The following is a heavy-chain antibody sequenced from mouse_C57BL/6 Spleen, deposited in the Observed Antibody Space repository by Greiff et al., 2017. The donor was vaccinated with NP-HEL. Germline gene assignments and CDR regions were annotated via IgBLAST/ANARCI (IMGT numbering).Heavy chain of an antibody. CDR2: IDPETGGT. Sequence: LVESGAELVRPGASVTLSCKASGYTFTDYEMHWVKQTPVHGLEWIGAIDPETGGTAYNQKFKGKAILTADKSSSTAYMELRSLTSEDSAVYYCTRGRDVWFAYWGQGTLVTVSA. CDR1: GYTFTDYE. D-gene: IGHD3-3*01. J-gene: IGHJ3*01. CDR3: TRGRDVWFAY. V-gene: IGHV1-15*01.